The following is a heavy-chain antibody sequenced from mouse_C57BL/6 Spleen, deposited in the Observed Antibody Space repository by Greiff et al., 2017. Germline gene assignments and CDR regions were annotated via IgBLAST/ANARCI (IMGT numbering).Heavy chain of an antibody. V-gene: IGHV1-19*01. Sequence: VQLQQSGPVLVKPGASVKMSCKASGYTFTDYYMNWVKQSHGKSLEWIGVINPYNGGTSYNQKFKGKATLTVDKSSSTAYMELNSLTSEDSAVYYCARPYYYGSSRYAMDYWGQGTSVTVSS. D-gene: IGHD1-1*01. J-gene: IGHJ4*01. CDR2: INPYNGGT. CDR3: ARPYYYGSSRYAMDY. CDR1: GYTFTDYY.